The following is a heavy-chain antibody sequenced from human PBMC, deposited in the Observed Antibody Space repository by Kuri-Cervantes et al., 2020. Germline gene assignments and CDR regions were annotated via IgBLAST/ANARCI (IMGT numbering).Heavy chain of an antibody. CDR2: IYHSGST. CDR1: GYSISSGYY. V-gene: IGHV4-38-2*02. CDR3: ARDDCSGGSCYSGFDY. Sequence: SETLSLTCAVSGYSISSGYYWGWIRQPPGKGLEWIGSIYHSGSTYYNPSLKSRVIISVDTSKNQFSLKLSSVTAADTAVYYCARDDCSGGSCYSGFDYWGQGTLVTVSS. J-gene: IGHJ4*02. D-gene: IGHD2-15*01.